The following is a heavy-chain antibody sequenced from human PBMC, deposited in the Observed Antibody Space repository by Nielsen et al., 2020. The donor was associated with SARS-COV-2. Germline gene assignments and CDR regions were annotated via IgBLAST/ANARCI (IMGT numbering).Heavy chain of an antibody. CDR2: ISYDGSNK. Sequence: GGSLRLSCAASGFTFSSYAMHWVRQAPGKGLEWVAVISYDGSNKYYADSVKGRFTISRDNSKNTLYLQMNSLRAEDTAVYYCAKGSYSSSWNYYYYYMDVWGKGTTVTVSS. D-gene: IGHD6-13*01. CDR3: AKGSYSSSWNYYYYYMDV. V-gene: IGHV3-30-3*01. CDR1: GFTFSSYA. J-gene: IGHJ6*03.